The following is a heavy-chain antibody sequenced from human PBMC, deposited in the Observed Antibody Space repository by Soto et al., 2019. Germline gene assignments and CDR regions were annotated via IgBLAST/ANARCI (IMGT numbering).Heavy chain of an antibody. CDR2: INLDGSIT. CDR3: VRGGRGGFDY. J-gene: IGHJ4*02. V-gene: IGHV3-74*01. Sequence: VQLVESGGGLVQPGGSLRLSCTASGFTFSSYWMRWVRQAPGKGLVWVSRINLDGSITNYADSVKGRFTISRDNARNTLYLQMNSLRAGDTAVYYCVRGGRGGFDYWGQGTLVTVSS. D-gene: IGHD3-16*01. CDR1: GFTFSSYW.